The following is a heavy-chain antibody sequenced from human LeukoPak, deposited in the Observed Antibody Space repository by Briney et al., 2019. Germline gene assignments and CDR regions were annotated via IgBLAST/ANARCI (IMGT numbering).Heavy chain of an antibody. CDR2: IYHSGST. CDR3: ARVGRQGGGDLNTVTTYYSYFYLGV. Sequence: SETLSLTCAVSGGSFSGYYWSWIRQPPGKGLEWIGEIYHSGSTNYNPSLKSRVTISVDTSKNQFSLKLSSVTAADTAVYYCARVGRQGGGDLNTVTTYYSYFYLGVWGKVTTVTVS. D-gene: IGHD4-11*01. CDR1: GGSFSGYY. J-gene: IGHJ6*03. V-gene: IGHV4-34*01.